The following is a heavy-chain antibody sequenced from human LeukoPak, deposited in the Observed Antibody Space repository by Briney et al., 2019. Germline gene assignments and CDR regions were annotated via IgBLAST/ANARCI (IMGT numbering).Heavy chain of an antibody. Sequence: GASVKVSCKASGYTFTTYGISWVRQAPGQGLEWMGWISTYNGNTKYTQKFQSRVTMTTDTSSSTAYMELRSLRSDDTAVYYCARGRDWNYAFEYWGQGTLVTVSS. D-gene: IGHD1-7*01. CDR3: ARGRDWNYAFEY. CDR1: GYTFTTYG. J-gene: IGHJ4*02. CDR2: ISTYNGNT. V-gene: IGHV1-18*01.